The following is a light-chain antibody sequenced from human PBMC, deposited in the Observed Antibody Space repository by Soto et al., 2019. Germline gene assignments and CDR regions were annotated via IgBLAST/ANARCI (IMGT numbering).Light chain of an antibody. J-gene: IGLJ2*01. CDR3: QSYDSSLSGVV. Sequence: VLTQPPSVSGAPGQRVTISCTGSSSNIGGGYDVHWYQQVPGTAPKLLIYGNINRPSGVPDRFSGYKSGTSASLAITGLQAEDEADYYCQSYDSSLSGVVFGGGTKVTVL. CDR1: SSNIGGGYD. V-gene: IGLV1-40*01. CDR2: GNI.